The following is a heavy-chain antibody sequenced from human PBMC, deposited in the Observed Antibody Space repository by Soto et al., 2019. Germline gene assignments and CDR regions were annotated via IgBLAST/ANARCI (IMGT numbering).Heavy chain of an antibody. CDR2: IYYSGST. D-gene: IGHD6-25*01. Sequence: PSETLSLTCTVSGGSISSYYWSWIRQPPGKGLEWIGYIYYSGSTNYNPSLKSRVTISVDTSKNQFSLKLSSVTAADTAVYYCGRETAAGHVAFEIGGKGTMVTVSS. V-gene: IGHV4-59*01. CDR3: GRETAAGHVAFEI. J-gene: IGHJ3*02. CDR1: GGSISSYY.